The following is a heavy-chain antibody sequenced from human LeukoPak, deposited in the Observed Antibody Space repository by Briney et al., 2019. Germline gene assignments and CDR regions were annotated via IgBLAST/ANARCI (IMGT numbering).Heavy chain of an antibody. Sequence: ASVKVSCKASGYTFTSYDINWVRQATGQGLEWMGWMNPNSGNTGYAQKFQGRVTMTRNTSISTAYMELSSLRSEDTAVYYCAIRYGDYGEAFDYWGQGTLVTASS. D-gene: IGHD4-17*01. CDR3: AIRYGDYGEAFDY. CDR2: MNPNSGNT. J-gene: IGHJ4*02. V-gene: IGHV1-8*01. CDR1: GYTFTSYD.